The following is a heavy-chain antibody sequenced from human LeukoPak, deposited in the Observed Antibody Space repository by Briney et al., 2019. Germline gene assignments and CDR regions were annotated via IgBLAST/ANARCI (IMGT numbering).Heavy chain of an antibody. CDR1: GYTFTSYG. Sequence: ASVKVSCKASGYTFTSYGISWVRQAPGQGLEWVGWISAYNGNTNYAQKLQGRVTMTTDTSTSTAYMELRSLRSDDTAVYYCATIAVAGTVDYWGQGTLVTVSS. CDR3: ATIAVAGTVDY. V-gene: IGHV1-18*01. J-gene: IGHJ4*02. CDR2: ISAYNGNT. D-gene: IGHD6-19*01.